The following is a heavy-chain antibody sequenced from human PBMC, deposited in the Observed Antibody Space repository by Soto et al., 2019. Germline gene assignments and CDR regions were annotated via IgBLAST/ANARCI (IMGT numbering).Heavy chain of an antibody. Sequence: SETLSLTCSVSGGSISNHYWSWIRQPPGKGLEWIGNIYYSGSTNYNPSLKSRVTISVDTSQNQFSLKLSSVTAADTAIYYCGRASTTVTTKMYYFDYWGQGTLVTVSS. V-gene: IGHV4-59*11. J-gene: IGHJ4*02. CDR1: GGSISNHY. CDR2: IYYSGST. D-gene: IGHD4-17*01. CDR3: GRASTTVTTKMYYFDY.